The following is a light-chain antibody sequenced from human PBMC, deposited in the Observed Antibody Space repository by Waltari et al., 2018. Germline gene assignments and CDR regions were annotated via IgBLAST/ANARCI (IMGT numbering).Light chain of an antibody. CDR3: SSYAGSNNFVV. Sequence: QSALTQPPSASGSPGQSVTISCTGTSSDVGGYKYVSWYQQYPGKAPKLIIYEVTVRPSGVPDRFSGTKSGNTASLTVSGLQAEDEADYYCSSYAGSNNFVVFGGGTKLTVL. J-gene: IGLJ2*01. CDR1: SSDVGGYKY. V-gene: IGLV2-8*01. CDR2: EVT.